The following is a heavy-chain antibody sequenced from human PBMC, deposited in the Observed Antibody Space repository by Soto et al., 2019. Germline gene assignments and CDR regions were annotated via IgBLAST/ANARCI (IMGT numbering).Heavy chain of an antibody. J-gene: IGHJ5*02. Sequence: QLPLQESGSGLVKPSQTLTLTCAVSGGSISSGGYSWSWIRQPPGKGLEWIGYIYHSGSTYYNPSLKSRVTISVDRSKNQFSLKLSSVTAADTAVYYCATVPDRWGQGTMVTVSS. CDR2: IYHSGST. V-gene: IGHV4-30-2*01. CDR1: GGSISSGGYS. CDR3: ATVPDR. D-gene: IGHD2-2*01.